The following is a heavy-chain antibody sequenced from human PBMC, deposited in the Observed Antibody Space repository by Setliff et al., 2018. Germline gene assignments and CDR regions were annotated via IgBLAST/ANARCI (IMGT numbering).Heavy chain of an antibody. J-gene: IGHJ6*03. Sequence: GGSLRLSCAASGFTFSNAWMSWVRQDPGKGLEWVGRIQSKTDGGTTDYAAPVKGRFTISRDDSKNTLYLQMNSRRTEDMAVNYCAREQWLDQPGYYYMDVWAKGTTVTVSS. CDR3: AREQWLDQPGYYYMDV. V-gene: IGHV3-15*01. CDR1: GFTFSNAW. D-gene: IGHD6-19*01. CDR2: IQSKTDGGTT.